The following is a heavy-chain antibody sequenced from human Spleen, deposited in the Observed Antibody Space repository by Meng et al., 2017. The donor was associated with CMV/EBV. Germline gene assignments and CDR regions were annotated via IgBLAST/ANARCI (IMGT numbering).Heavy chain of an antibody. CDR1: GYTFSDYY. CDR2: VNPNSGVT. V-gene: IGHV1-2*02. Sequence: ASVNVSCKASGYTFSDYYVHWVRQAPGQGLEWMGWVNPNSGVTYYEQPFQGRVTMTRDTSSSTAYMELSSLTSDDTALYYCARGSKFAVVVLIAFLHWGQGTLVTVSS. CDR3: ARGSKFAVVVLIAFLH. D-gene: IGHD2-21*01. J-gene: IGHJ1*01.